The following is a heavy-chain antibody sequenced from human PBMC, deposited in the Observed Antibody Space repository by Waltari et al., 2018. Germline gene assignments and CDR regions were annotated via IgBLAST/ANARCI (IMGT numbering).Heavy chain of an antibody. Sequence: QVQLQQWGAGLLKPSETLSLTCAAYGGSFSGYYWSWIRQPPGKGLEWIGEINHSGSTNDNPSLKRRVTISVDTSKNQFSLKLSSVTAADTAVYYCARGGCSGGSCYSIRYFQHWGQGTLVTVSS. CDR3: ARGGCSGGSCYSIRYFQH. J-gene: IGHJ1*01. CDR1: GGSFSGYY. V-gene: IGHV4-34*01. CDR2: INHSGST. D-gene: IGHD2-15*01.